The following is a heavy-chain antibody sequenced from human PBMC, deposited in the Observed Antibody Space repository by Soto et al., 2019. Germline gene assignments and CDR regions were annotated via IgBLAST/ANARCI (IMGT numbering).Heavy chain of an antibody. CDR3: VGTGTTDDY. CDR1: GGSITSSHW. Sequence: LSETLSLTCTVSAVSGGSITSSHWWSWVRQPPGKGLEWIGEIHHSGSTNYNPSLKGRVTISVDKSKNQFSLRLNSVTAADTAIYYCVGTGTTDDYWGRGTLVTVSS. V-gene: IGHV4-4*02. D-gene: IGHD1-1*01. J-gene: IGHJ4*02. CDR2: IHHSGST.